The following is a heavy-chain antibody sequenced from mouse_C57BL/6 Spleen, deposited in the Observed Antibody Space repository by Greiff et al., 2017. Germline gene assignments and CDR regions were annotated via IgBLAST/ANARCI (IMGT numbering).Heavy chain of an antibody. CDR2: IYPGDGDT. D-gene: IGHD4-1*02. J-gene: IGHJ2*01. CDR3: ARQLGSGY. V-gene: IGHV1-82*01. CDR1: GYAFSSSW. Sequence: QVQLKESGPELVKPGASVKISCKASGYAFSSSWMNWVKQRPGKGLEWIGRIYPGDGDTNYNGKFKGKATLTADKSSSTAYMQLSGVASEDSAVYFCARQLGSGYWGQGTTLTVSS.